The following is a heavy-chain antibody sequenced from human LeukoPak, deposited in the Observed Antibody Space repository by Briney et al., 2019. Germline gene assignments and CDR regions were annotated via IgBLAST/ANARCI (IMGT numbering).Heavy chain of an antibody. CDR1: GFPFSNAW. J-gene: IGHJ4*02. V-gene: IGHV3-15*01. CDR3: TSLLQQLDNFDY. Sequence: PGGSLRLSCAASGFPFSNAWMSWVRQAPGKGLEWVGRIKSKTDGGTTDYAAPVKGRFTISRDDSKNTLYLQMNSLKTEDTAVYYCTSLLQQLDNFDYWGQGTLVTVSS. D-gene: IGHD6-13*01. CDR2: IKSKTDGGTT.